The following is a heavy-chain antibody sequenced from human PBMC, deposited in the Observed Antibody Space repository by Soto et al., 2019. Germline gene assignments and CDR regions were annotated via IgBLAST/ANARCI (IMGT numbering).Heavy chain of an antibody. D-gene: IGHD4-17*01. J-gene: IGHJ4*02. V-gene: IGHV4-59*01. Sequence: SETLSATCTVSGGSMGANYWTLIRQSPGKGLEWIEYIYYTVSTKYNPSPKSRVTISLDTSKNQYSLRLTSVTSADTAVYYCARGGSYGDFFDYWGQGAQVTVSS. CDR2: IYYTVST. CDR1: GGSMGANY. CDR3: ARGGSYGDFFDY.